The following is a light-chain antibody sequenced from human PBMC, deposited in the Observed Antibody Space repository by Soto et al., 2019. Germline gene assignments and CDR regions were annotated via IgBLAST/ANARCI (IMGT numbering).Light chain of an antibody. V-gene: IGLV2-14*01. J-gene: IGLJ2*01. CDR1: SSDVGGYNY. CDR2: EVS. CDR3: SSYTRNSTLV. Sequence: QSALTQPASVSGSPGQSITISCTGTSSDVGGYNYVSWYQQHPGKAPKFMIYEVSNRPSGVPNRFSGSKSGNTASLTISGLQAEDEADYYCSSYTRNSTLVFGGGTKLTVL.